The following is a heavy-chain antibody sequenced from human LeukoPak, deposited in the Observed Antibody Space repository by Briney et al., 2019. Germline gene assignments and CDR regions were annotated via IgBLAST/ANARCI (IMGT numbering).Heavy chain of an antibody. CDR3: ASTDVLRYFEWLPHWFDP. Sequence: GASVKVSCKASGGTFSSYAISWVRQAPGQGLEWMGRIIPILGIANYAQKFQGRVTITADKSTSTAYMELSSLRSEDTAVYYCASTDVLRYFEWLPHWFDPWGQGTLVTVSS. CDR2: IIPILGIA. V-gene: IGHV1-69*04. CDR1: GGTFSSYA. D-gene: IGHD3-9*01. J-gene: IGHJ5*02.